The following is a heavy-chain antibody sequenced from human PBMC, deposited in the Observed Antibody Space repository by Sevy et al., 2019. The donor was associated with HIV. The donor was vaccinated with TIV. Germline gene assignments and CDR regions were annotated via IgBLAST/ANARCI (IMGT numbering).Heavy chain of an antibody. Sequence: GGSLRLSCAASGFIFSNHGMHWVRQAPGKGLEWVAHIWYDGSDTYYGESVKGRFTISRDNSQNTVDLQMNSLRVEDTAVYYCARDVDSNYDGIDAWGQGTTVTVSS. J-gene: IGHJ6*02. CDR3: ARDVDSNYDGIDA. CDR2: IWYDGSDT. CDR1: GFIFSNHG. D-gene: IGHD4-4*01. V-gene: IGHV3-33*01.